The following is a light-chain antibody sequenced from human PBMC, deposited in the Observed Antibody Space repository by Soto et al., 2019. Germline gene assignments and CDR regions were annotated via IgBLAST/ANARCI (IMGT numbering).Light chain of an antibody. V-gene: IGKV1-5*01. J-gene: IGKJ1*01. Sequence: DMQLTQSPCTLSASVGDRVTLTCRASQSISSWLAWYQQKPGKAPKLLIYDASSLESGVPSRFSGSGSATEFTLTISSLQPDDFATYYCQQYNNYWTFGQGTKVDIK. CDR3: QQYNNYWT. CDR1: QSISSW. CDR2: DAS.